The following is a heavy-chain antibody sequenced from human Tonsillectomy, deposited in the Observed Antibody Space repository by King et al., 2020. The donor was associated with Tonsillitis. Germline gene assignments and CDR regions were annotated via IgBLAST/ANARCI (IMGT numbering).Heavy chain of an antibody. CDR2: ISWSSGDI. D-gene: IGHD6-13*01. CDR3: AKDINSWPGDYYYYMDV. Sequence: VHLVESGGGLVQPGASLRLSCAGSGFNFGDHAMHWVRQAPGKGLEWVSGISWSSGDIVFADSVKGRFTISRDNAKSSLYLQMNSLRPEDTALYYCAKDINSWPGDYYYYMDVWGKGTTVIVSS. V-gene: IGHV3-9*01. J-gene: IGHJ6*03. CDR1: GFNFGDHA.